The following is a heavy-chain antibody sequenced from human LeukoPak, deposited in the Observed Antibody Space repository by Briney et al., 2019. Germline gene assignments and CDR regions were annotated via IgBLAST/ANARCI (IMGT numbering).Heavy chain of an antibody. CDR1: GYTFTGYS. V-gene: IGHV1-2*06. D-gene: IGHD6-19*01. CDR2: INPNSGGT. CDR3: AREISRYSSGWILDY. Sequence: ASVKVSCKASGYTFTGYSMHWVRQAPGQGPEWMGRINPNSGGTIYAQKFQGRVTMTSDTPISTVYMELSRLRSDDTAVYYCAREISRYSSGWILDYWGQGTLVTVSS. J-gene: IGHJ4*02.